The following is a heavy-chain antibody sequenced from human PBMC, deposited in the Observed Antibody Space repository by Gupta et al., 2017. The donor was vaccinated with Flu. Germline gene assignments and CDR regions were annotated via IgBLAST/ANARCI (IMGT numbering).Heavy chain of an antibody. V-gene: IGHV3-23*01. J-gene: IGHJ4*02. Sequence: WVRQAPGEGLEWVSVIGGSGGGIYYADSVKGRFTISRDKSKNTLYLQMNSLRAEDTAVYYCVRGDRNSGWSYWGQGTLVSVSS. D-gene: IGHD6-19*01. CDR3: VRGDRNSGWSY. CDR2: IGGSGGGI.